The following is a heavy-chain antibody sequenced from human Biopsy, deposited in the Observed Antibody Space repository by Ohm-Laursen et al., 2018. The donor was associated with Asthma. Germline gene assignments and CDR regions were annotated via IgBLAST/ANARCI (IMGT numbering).Heavy chain of an antibody. D-gene: IGHD6-13*01. CDR3: VRATSTWSQSGPRYFDH. CDR2: VHSTGST. CDR1: PGSINDYY. Sequence: SETLSLTCTVSPGSINDYYWNWIRQFPGKGLEWIGYVHSTGSTRFNPSLKSRLTISVDTSVDQVSLKLNSVTAADTAVYYCVRATSTWSQSGPRYFDHWGQGTLVTVSS. J-gene: IGHJ4*02. V-gene: IGHV4-59*01.